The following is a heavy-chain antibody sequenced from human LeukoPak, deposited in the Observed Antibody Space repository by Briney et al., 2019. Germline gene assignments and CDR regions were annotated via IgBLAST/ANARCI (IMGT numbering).Heavy chain of an antibody. CDR3: ASRKVWSFDY. D-gene: IGHD3-3*01. CDR1: GFTFSSYE. CDR2: ISSSGSTT. J-gene: IGHJ4*02. Sequence: GGSLRLSCAASGFTFSSYEMNWVRQAPGKGLEWVSYISSSGSTTYYADSVKGRFTISRDNAKNSLYLQMNSLRAEDTAVYYCASRKVWSFDYWGQGTLVTVSS. V-gene: IGHV3-48*03.